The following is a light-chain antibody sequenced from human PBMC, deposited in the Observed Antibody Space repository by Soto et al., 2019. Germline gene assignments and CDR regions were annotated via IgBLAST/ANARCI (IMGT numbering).Light chain of an antibody. CDR2: HIS. Sequence: DIVVTQTPLSSPVTLGQPASISCRSSESLVHSDGTTYLSWFHQRPGQPPRLLIYHISNRFSVVPDRFSVSGAVTDFTLKISSVEDEDVGVYYCMQAKQFPYTFGQGTKLEIK. CDR3: MQAKQFPYT. V-gene: IGKV2-24*01. J-gene: IGKJ2*01. CDR1: ESLVHSDGTTY.